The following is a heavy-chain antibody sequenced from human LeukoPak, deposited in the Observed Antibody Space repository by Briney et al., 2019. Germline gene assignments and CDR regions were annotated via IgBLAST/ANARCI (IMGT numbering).Heavy chain of an antibody. CDR1: GGSISSGSYY. D-gene: IGHD6-13*01. J-gene: IGHJ4*02. V-gene: IGHV4-61*02. CDR3: ARGVAAAGLDY. Sequence: SQTLSLTCTVSGGSISSGSYYWSWIRQPAGKGLEWIGRIYTSGSTNYNPSLKSRVTISVDTSKNQFSLKLSSVTAADTAVYYCARGVAAAGLDYWGQGTLVTVSS. CDR2: IYTSGST.